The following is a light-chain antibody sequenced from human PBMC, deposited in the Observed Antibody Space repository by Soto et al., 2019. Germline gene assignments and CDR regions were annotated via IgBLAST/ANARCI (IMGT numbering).Light chain of an antibody. V-gene: IGLV1-40*01. CDR1: SSNIGAGYD. CDR3: QSYDSSMSGSV. Sequence: QSVLTQPPSVSGAPGQRVTISCTGSSSNIGAGYDVHWYQQLPGTAPKLLINGNSNRPSGVPDRFSGSKSGTSASLAITGLQAEDEADYYCQSYDSSMSGSVFGNGTKVTV. CDR2: GNS. J-gene: IGLJ1*01.